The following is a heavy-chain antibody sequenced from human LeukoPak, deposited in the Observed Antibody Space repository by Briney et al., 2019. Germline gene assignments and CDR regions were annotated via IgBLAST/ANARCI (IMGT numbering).Heavy chain of an antibody. CDR2: ISSSGSTI. CDR1: GFTFSSYE. Sequence: PGGSLRLSCAASGFTFSSYEMNWVRQAPGKGLEWVSYISSSGSTIYYADSVKGRFTISRDIAKNSLYLQANSLRAEDTAVYYCARDPRYCSGGTCYHESFDIWGQGTMVTVSS. CDR3: ARDPRYCSGGTCYHESFDI. V-gene: IGHV3-48*03. J-gene: IGHJ3*02. D-gene: IGHD2-15*01.